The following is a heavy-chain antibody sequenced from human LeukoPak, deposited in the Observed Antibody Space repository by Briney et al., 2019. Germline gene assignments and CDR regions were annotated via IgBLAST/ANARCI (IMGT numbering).Heavy chain of an antibody. D-gene: IGHD1-26*01. CDR3: ARGGGGSYYHLLDY. J-gene: IGHJ4*02. Sequence: GGSLRLSCAASGFTFGSYSMNWVRQAPGKGLEWVSSISSSSSYIYYADSVKGRFTISRDNAKNSLYLQMDSLRAEDTAVYYCARGGGGSYYHLLDYWGQGTLVTVSS. CDR1: GFTFGSYS. CDR2: ISSSSSYI. V-gene: IGHV3-21*01.